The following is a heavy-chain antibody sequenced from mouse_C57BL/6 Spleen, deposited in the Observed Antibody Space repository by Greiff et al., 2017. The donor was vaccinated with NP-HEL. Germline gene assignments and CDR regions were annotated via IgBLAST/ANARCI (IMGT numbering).Heavy chain of an antibody. CDR3: ARSPYGSSYTPAWFAY. D-gene: IGHD1-1*01. J-gene: IGHJ3*01. V-gene: IGHV1-7*01. Sequence: QVQLQQSGAELAKPGASVKLSCKASGYTFTSYWMHWVNQRPGQGLEWIGYINPSSGYTKYNQKFKDKATLTADKSSSTAYMQLSSLTYEDSAVYYCARSPYGSSYTPAWFAYWGQGTLVTVSA. CDR2: INPSSGYT. CDR1: GYTFTSYW.